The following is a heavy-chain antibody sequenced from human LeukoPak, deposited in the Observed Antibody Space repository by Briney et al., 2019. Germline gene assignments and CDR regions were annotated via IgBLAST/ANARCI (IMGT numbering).Heavy chain of an antibody. J-gene: IGHJ4*02. CDR3: ARVGFLEWLLDY. CDR2: IYYSGST. CDR1: GGSISSGGYY. V-gene: IGHV4-31*03. Sequence: PSQTLSLTCTVSGGSISSGGYYWSWIRQHPGKGLEWIGYIYYSGSTNYNPSLKCRVTISVDTSKNQFSLKLSSVTAADTAVYYCARVGFLEWLLDYWGQGTLVTVSS. D-gene: IGHD3-3*01.